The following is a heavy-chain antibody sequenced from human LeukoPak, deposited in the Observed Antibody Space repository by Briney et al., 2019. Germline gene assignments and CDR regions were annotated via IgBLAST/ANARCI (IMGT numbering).Heavy chain of an antibody. V-gene: IGHV3-23*01. CDR1: GFTFSSYA. Sequence: GGSLRLSCAASGFTFSSYAMSWVRQAPGKGLEWVSAISGSGGSTYYADSVKGRFTISRDNSKNTLYLQMNSLRAEDTAVYYCARGNYDFWSGYSWFDPWGQGTLVTVSS. J-gene: IGHJ5*02. CDR3: ARGNYDFWSGYSWFDP. D-gene: IGHD3-3*01. CDR2: ISGSGGST.